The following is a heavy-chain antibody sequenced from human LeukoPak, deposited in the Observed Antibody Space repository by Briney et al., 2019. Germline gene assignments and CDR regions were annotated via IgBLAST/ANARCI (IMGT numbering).Heavy chain of an antibody. V-gene: IGHV3-30*18. J-gene: IGHJ4*02. Sequence: GTSLRLSCVGSGFTFSYYGMHWVRQAPGKGLEWVAVISYDGSVNYCAGSVKGRFTISRDNSKNTLYLQMNSLRTEDTAMYYCAKDVRNSGYGDWRGQGTLVTVSS. CDR1: GFTFSYYG. D-gene: IGHD4-17*01. CDR2: ISYDGSVN. CDR3: AKDVRNSGYGDW.